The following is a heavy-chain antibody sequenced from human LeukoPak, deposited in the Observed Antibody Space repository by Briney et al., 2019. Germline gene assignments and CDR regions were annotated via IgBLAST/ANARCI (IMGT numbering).Heavy chain of an antibody. CDR1: GFTFSSYS. CDR2: ISSSSSYI. J-gene: IGHJ4*02. D-gene: IGHD4-17*01. CDR3: ARDGDGDYVSDY. V-gene: IGHV3-21*01. Sequence: PGGSLRLSCAASGFTFSSYSMNWVRQAPGKGLEWVSSISSSSSYIYYADSVKGRFTISRDNAKNSLYLQMNSLRAEDTAVYYCARDGDGDYVSDYWGQGTPVTVSS.